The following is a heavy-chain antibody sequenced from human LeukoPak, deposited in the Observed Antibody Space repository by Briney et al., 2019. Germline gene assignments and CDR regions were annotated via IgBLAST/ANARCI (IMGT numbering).Heavy chain of an antibody. CDR2: IYSNGNT. CDR3: ARLYYGSGSYYPPLNY. CDR1: GGSISNYY. D-gene: IGHD3-10*01. V-gene: IGHV4-59*12. J-gene: IGHJ4*02. Sequence: SETLSLTCTVSGGSISNYYWTWIRQTPGKGLEWIGYIYSNGNTKYNPSLKSRVTISVDTSKNQFSLKLSSVTAADTAVYYCARLYYGSGSYYPPLNYWGQGTLVTVSS.